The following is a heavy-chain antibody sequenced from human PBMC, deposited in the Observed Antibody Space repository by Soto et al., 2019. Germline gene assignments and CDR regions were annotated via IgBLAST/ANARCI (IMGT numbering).Heavy chain of an antibody. V-gene: IGHV3-74*01. CDR3: VRTILRRHMDV. J-gene: IGHJ6*03. D-gene: IGHD3-3*01. CDR2: ISNDGSST. Sequence: PGGSLRLSCAASGFTSSSYWIHWVRQAPGKGLVWVSRISNDGSSTNYADYVKGRFTISRDNAKNSLYLQMNSLRAEDTDVYYCVRTILRRHMDVWGKGTTVTVSS. CDR1: GFTSSSYW.